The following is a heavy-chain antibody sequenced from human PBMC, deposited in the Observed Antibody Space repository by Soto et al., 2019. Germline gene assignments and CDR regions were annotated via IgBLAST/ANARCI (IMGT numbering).Heavy chain of an antibody. CDR2: ISSNGGST. Sequence: GGSLRLSCSASGFTFSSYAMHWVRQAPGKGLEYVSAISSNGGSTYYADSVKGRFTISRDNSKNTSYLQMSSLGDEDTAVHYCGIRLRRSGWAGGLVHGGRATLATVS. J-gene: IGHJ4*02. CDR1: GFTFSSYA. D-gene: IGHD3-3*01. CDR3: GIRLRRSGWAGGLVH. V-gene: IGHV3-64D*08.